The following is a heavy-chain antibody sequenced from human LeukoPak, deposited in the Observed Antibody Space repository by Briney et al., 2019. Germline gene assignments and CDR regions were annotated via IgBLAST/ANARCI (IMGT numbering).Heavy chain of an antibody. CDR1: GGSISSSSYY. CDR2: IYYSGST. CDR3: ARERKVRGVIILNYYYYMDV. V-gene: IGHV4-61*01. D-gene: IGHD3-10*01. Sequence: SETLSLTCTVSGGSISSSSYYWSWIRQPPGKGLEWIGYIYYSGSTNYNPSLKSRVTISEDTSKNQFSLKLSSVTAADTAVYYCARERKVRGVIILNYYYYMDVWGKGTTVTISS. J-gene: IGHJ6*03.